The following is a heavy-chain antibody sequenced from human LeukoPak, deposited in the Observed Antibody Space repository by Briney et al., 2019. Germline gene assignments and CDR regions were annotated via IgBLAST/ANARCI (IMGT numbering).Heavy chain of an antibody. J-gene: IGHJ4*02. Sequence: ASVKVSCKASGYTFTGSQVHWVRQAPGQGLEWMGWINPNSGVTNYAQNFKARVTMATDTSISTAYMELSGLRSDDMAVYYCARDQYDSSGYYYYWGQGTLVTVSS. CDR3: ARDQYDSSGYYYY. V-gene: IGHV1-2*02. CDR1: GYTFTGSQ. CDR2: INPNSGVT. D-gene: IGHD3-22*01.